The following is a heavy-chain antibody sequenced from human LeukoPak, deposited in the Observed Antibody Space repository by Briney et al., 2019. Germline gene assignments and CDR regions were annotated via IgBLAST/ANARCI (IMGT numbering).Heavy chain of an antibody. CDR3: ASSSGWYFDY. J-gene: IGHJ4*02. D-gene: IGHD6-19*01. V-gene: IGHV4-59*01. CDR2: IYYSGST. CDR1: GGSISSYY. Sequence: SETLSLTCTVPGGSISSYYWSWIRQPPGKGLEWIGYIYYSGSTNYNPSLKSRVTISVDTSKNQFSLKLSSVTAADTAVYYCASSSGWYFDYWGQGTLVTVSS.